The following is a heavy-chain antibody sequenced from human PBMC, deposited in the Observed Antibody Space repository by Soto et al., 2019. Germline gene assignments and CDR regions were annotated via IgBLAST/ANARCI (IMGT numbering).Heavy chain of an antibody. Sequence: GGSLRLSCAASGFIFRSYSMAWVRQAPGKGLEWLSYITSSSAYIYYADSVKGRFTTSSDSSKTTVYLQMNDLRPDDTAVYYCATWHEREHAYDVWGQGTTVTVSS. J-gene: IGHJ3*01. CDR1: GFIFRSYS. V-gene: IGHV3-21*04. CDR3: ATWHEREHAYDV. CDR2: ITSSSAYI. D-gene: IGHD1-1*01.